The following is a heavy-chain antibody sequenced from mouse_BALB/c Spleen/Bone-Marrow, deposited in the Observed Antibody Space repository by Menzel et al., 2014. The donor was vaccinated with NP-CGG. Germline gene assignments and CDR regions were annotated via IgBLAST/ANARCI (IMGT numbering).Heavy chain of an antibody. D-gene: IGHD2-4*01. V-gene: IGHV5-6-3*01. CDR1: GFTFSSYG. J-gene: IGHJ2*01. CDR2: INSNGGST. CDR3: ARDYDYDY. Sequence: EVMLVESGGGLVQPGGPLKLSCAASGFTFSSYGMSWVRQTPDKRLELVATINSNGGSTYYPDSVKGRFTISRDNAKNTLYLQMSSLKSEDTAMYYCARDYDYDYWGQGTTLTVSS.